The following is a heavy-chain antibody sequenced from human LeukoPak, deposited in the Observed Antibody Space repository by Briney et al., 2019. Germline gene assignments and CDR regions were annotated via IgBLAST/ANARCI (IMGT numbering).Heavy chain of an antibody. V-gene: IGHV3-23*01. J-gene: IGHJ4*02. CDR3: AKDSLDYYDSSGYFAPPYYFDY. Sequence: GGSLRLSCAASGFTFSSYAMSWVRQAPGKGLEWVSAISGSGGSTYYADSVKGRFTISRDNAKNSLYLQMNSLRAEDTALYYCAKDSLDYYDSSGYFAPPYYFDYWGQGTLVTVSS. CDR2: ISGSGGST. CDR1: GFTFSSYA. D-gene: IGHD3-22*01.